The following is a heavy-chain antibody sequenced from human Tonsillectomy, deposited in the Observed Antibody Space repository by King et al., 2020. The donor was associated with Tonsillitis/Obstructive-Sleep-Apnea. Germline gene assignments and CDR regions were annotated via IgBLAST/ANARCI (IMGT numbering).Heavy chain of an antibody. J-gene: IGHJ4*02. V-gene: IGHV2-5*02. Sequence: ITLQESGPTLVKPTQTLTLTCTFSGFSLSTSGVGVGWIRQPPGKALEWLALIYWDDDKRYSPSLKSRLTITKDTSKNQVVLTMTNMDPVDTATYYCAHKRGAGXWSGYGKGFDYXGQGTLVTVSS. CDR2: IYWDDDK. CDR3: AHKRGAGXWSGYGKGFDY. CDR1: GFSLSTSGVG. D-gene: IGHD3-3*01.